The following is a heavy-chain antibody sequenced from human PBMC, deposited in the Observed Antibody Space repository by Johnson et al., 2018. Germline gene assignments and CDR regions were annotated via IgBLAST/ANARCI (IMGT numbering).Heavy chain of an antibody. J-gene: IGHJ6*02. D-gene: IGHD3-10*01. CDR2: IKSKADGETN. Sequence: VQLVESGGGLVKPGGSLRLSCAASGFTFSNAWMRWVRQAPGKGLEWVGRIKSKADGETNDYAAPVTGRFIVSKDDSKNTLHLQMNSLKIEDTAVYFCSTSPMVRGVKDYHYFYGMDGWGQGATVAVSS. CDR1: GFTFSNAW. V-gene: IGHV3-15*01. CDR3: STSPMVRGVKDYHYFYGMDG.